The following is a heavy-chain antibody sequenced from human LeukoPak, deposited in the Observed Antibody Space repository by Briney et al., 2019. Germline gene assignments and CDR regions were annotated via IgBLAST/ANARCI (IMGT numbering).Heavy chain of an antibody. CDR1: GFTFSSYG. Sequence: PGRSLRLSCAASGFTFSSYGMHWVRQAPGKGLEWVAVIWYDGSNKYYADSVKGRFTTSRDNSKNTLYLQMNSLRAEDTAVYYCARDHGQQLVPFDYWGQGTLVTVSS. CDR2: IWYDGSNK. V-gene: IGHV3-33*01. D-gene: IGHD6-13*01. J-gene: IGHJ4*02. CDR3: ARDHGQQLVPFDY.